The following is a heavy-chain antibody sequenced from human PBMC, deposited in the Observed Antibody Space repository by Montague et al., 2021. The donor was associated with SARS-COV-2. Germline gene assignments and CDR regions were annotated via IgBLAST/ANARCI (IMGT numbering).Heavy chain of an antibody. CDR1: GDSVSHDF. V-gene: IGHV4-59*02. CDR3: VRDPAPSGSGTFYDY. D-gene: IGHD1-26*01. Sequence: SETLSLTCTVSGDSVSHDFWTWIRQPPGKGLEWIGYVYYSRSSSXNPSLRGRVSIAVDTSKNRFSLRLSTVTAADTAIYYCVRDPAPSGSGTFYDYWGQGTLVAVSS. J-gene: IGHJ4*02. CDR2: VYYSRSS.